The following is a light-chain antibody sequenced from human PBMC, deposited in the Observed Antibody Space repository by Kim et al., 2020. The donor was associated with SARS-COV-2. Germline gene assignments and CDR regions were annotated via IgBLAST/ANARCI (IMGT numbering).Light chain of an antibody. CDR3: TSYTSSSTWV. J-gene: IGLJ3*02. Sequence: GQSITISCTGTSSDVGGYNYVSWYQQHSGKVPKLMIYAVSNRPSGVSNRFSGSKSGNTAFLTVSGLQAEDEADYYCTSYTSSSTWVFGGGTQLTVL. CDR2: AVS. CDR1: SSDVGGYNY. V-gene: IGLV2-14*03.